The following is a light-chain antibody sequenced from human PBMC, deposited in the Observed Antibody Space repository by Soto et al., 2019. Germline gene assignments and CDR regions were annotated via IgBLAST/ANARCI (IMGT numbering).Light chain of an antibody. V-gene: IGLV2-8*01. J-gene: IGLJ1*01. CDR2: EIN. CDR1: SSDVGGYDY. CDR3: NSYAGSSNV. Sequence: QPVLTQPPSASGSPGQSVTISCTGTSSDVGGYDYVSWYQLHPGKAPKLMIYEINKRPSGVPDRFSGSRSGNTASLTVSGLQAEDEADYYCNSYAGSSNVFGTGTKLTVL.